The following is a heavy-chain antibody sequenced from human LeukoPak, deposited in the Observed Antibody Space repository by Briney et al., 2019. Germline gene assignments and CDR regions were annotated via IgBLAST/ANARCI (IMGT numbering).Heavy chain of an antibody. J-gene: IGHJ4*02. D-gene: IGHD3-3*01. V-gene: IGHV5-51*01. CDR1: GYTFSSYW. Sequence: GASLKISCKGSGYTFSSYWIGWVRQMPGKGLEWMGIIYPGDSDTRYSPSLQGQLTISVDTSIGTASLQWSSLKASETAIYYCARQNDFRLDYWGQGTLVTVSS. CDR3: ARQNDFRLDY. CDR2: IYPGDSDT.